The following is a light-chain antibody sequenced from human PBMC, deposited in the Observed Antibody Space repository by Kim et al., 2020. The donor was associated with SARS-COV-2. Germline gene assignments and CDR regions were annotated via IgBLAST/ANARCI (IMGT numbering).Light chain of an antibody. CDR3: GSYTFRASLS. V-gene: IGLV2-14*03. Sequence: QSALTQPASVSGSPGQSVTISCTGTDLDIGDNYYVSWYQLHPGRVPKLIIYDVSERPSGVSDRFSGSKSGNTASLTISDLQADDESDYYCGSYTFRASLSFGGGAQLTV. CDR2: DVS. CDR1: DLDIGDNYY. J-gene: IGLJ2*01.